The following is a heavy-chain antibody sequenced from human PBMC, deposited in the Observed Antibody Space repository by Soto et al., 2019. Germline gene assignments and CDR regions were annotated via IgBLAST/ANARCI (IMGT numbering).Heavy chain of an antibody. V-gene: IGHV4-34*01. J-gene: IGHJ4*02. CDR3: ARGRARIWTAF. CDR2: INHSGST. Sequence: SETLSLTCAVYGGSFSGYYWSWIRQPPGKGLEWIGEINHSGSTNYNPSLKSRVTISVDTSKNQFSLKLSSVTAADTAVYYCARGRARIWTAFWGQGTLVTVSS. D-gene: IGHD3-9*01. CDR1: GGSFSGYY.